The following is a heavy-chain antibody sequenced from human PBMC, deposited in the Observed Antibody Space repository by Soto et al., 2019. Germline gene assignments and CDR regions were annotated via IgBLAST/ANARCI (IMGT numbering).Heavy chain of an antibody. V-gene: IGHV3-7*01. Sequence: VQLVESGGGLVQPGGSLRLSCAASEFNFGSFWMSWVRQAPGKGLEWVANIKEDGSEKLYVDSVKGRFTVSRDNTKSSLYLQMNSLRAEDTAVYFCARTRYSRGYSRFDYWGQGALVIVSS. D-gene: IGHD3-22*01. CDR3: ARTRYSRGYSRFDY. J-gene: IGHJ4*02. CDR1: EFNFGSFW. CDR2: IKEDGSEK.